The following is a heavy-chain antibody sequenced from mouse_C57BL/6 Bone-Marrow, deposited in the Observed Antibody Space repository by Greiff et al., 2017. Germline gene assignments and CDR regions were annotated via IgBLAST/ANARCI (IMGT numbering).Heavy chain of an antibody. D-gene: IGHD1-1*02. CDR1: GYTFTDYE. CDR3: TRRGACGSFSWFAY. Sequence: VQLQQSGAELVRPGASVTLSCKASGYTFTDYEMHWVKQTPVHGLEWIGAIDPETGGTAYNQKFKGKAILTADKSSSTAYMELRSLTSEDSSVYYCTRRGACGSFSWFAYWGQGTLVTVSA. CDR2: IDPETGGT. J-gene: IGHJ3*01. V-gene: IGHV1-15*01.